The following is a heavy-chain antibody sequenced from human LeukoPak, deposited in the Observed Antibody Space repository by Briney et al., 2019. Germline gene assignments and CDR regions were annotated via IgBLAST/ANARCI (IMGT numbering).Heavy chain of an antibody. Sequence: PSETLSLTCTFSGGSMRSYYWGWIRQAPGKGLEWIGYIYTSGSTNYNPSLKSRVTISVDTSKNQFSLRLSSVTAADTAMYFCARAYSRSYSHFDDWGQGTLATVSS. J-gene: IGHJ4*02. CDR1: GGSMRSYY. CDR3: ARAYSRSYSHFDD. V-gene: IGHV4-4*09. CDR2: IYTSGST. D-gene: IGHD1-26*01.